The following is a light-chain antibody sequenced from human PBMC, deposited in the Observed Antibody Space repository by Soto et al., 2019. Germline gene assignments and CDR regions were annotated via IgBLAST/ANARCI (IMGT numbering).Light chain of an antibody. J-gene: IGLJ3*02. CDR3: AAWNDSLTRL. CDR2: NNN. Sequence: QSVLTQPPSVSGIPGQRVTISCSGSYSNVGSNVVNWYQQFPGTAPKLLIYNNNKRPSGVPDRFSGSKSGASASLAIGGLQSEDEADDYCAAWNDSLTRLFGGGTKLTVL. V-gene: IGLV1-44*01. CDR1: YSNVGSNV.